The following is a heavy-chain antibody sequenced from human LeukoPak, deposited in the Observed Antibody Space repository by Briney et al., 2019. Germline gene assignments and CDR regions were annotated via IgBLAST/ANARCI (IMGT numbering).Heavy chain of an antibody. Sequence: GASVKVSCKVSGYTLTELSMHWVRQAPGQGLEWMGGIIPIFGTANYAQKFQGRVTITADESTSTAYMELSSLRSEDTAVYYCARGRGSSSWPPPFYYYYYGMDVWGKGTTVTVSS. V-gene: IGHV1-69*13. J-gene: IGHJ6*04. D-gene: IGHD6-13*01. CDR3: ARGRGSSSWPPPFYYYYYGMDV. CDR2: IIPIFGTA. CDR1: GYTLTELS.